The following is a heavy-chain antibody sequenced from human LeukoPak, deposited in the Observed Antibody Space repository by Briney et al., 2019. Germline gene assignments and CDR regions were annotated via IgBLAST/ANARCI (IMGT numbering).Heavy chain of an antibody. Sequence: SETLFLTCAVYGGSFSGYYWSWIRQPPGKGLEWIGEINHSGSTNYNPSLKSRVTISVDTSKNQFSLKLSSVTAADTAVYYCARGRPPPGFYCSSTSCRRVSYYYMDVWGKGTTVTVSS. CDR1: GGSFSGYY. J-gene: IGHJ6*03. CDR3: ARGRPPPGFYCSSTSCRRVSYYYMDV. CDR2: INHSGST. D-gene: IGHD2-2*01. V-gene: IGHV4-34*01.